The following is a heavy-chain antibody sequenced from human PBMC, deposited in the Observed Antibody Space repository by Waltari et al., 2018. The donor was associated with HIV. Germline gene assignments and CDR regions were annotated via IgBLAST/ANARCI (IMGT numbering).Heavy chain of an antibody. CDR1: GFTLSDYY. CDR2: LPSNTYI. D-gene: IGHD2-15*01. V-gene: IGHV3-11*05. J-gene: IGHJ4*02. Sequence: QVQLVESGGGLVKPGGSLTLSCAASGFTLSDYYMSWVRQTPGKGLEWVSSLPSNTYINYADSVKGRFTISRDNAKNSLYLQMNSLRDEDTAVYYCARGSTVAANFDFWGQGTLVTVSS. CDR3: ARGSTVAANFDF.